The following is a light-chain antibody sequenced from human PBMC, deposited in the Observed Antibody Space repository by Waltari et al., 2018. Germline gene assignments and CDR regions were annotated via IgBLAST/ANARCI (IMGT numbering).Light chain of an antibody. Sequence: QSVLTQPPPASGTPGQRVTIFCSGRSSNLGRNSVNWYQQLPGTAPKLLMYGNDQRPSGVPDRFSGSKSGTSASLAISGLQSEDDADYYCEAWDDSLNGPVFGGGTKLTVL. CDR2: GND. CDR3: EAWDDSLNGPV. CDR1: SSNLGRNS. J-gene: IGLJ2*01. V-gene: IGLV1-44*01.